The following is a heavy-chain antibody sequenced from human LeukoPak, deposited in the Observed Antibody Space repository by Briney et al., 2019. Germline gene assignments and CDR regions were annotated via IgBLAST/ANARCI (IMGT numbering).Heavy chain of an antibody. CDR2: IDPSDSYT. CDR3: AINREVVPAADNYYGMDV. Sequence: GVCLKISCKGSGYSFTSYWISWVRQMPGKGLGWMGRIDPSDSYTNYSPSFQGHVTISADKSISTAYLQWSSLKASDTAMYYCAINREVVPAADNYYGMDVWGQGTTVTVSS. CDR1: GYSFTSYW. D-gene: IGHD2-2*01. J-gene: IGHJ6*02. V-gene: IGHV5-10-1*01.